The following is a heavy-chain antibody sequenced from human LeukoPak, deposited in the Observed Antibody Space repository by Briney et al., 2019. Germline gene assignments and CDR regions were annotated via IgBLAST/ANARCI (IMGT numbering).Heavy chain of an antibody. D-gene: IGHD6-6*01. CDR1: GFTFDDYT. V-gene: IGHV3-48*01. CDR3: ARSSYYFDY. Sequence: GGSLRLSCAASGFTFDDYTMHWVRQAPGKGLEWVSYISSSSSTIYYADSVKGRFTISRDNAKNSLYLQMNSLRAEDTAVYYCARSSYYFDYWGQGTLVTVSS. CDR2: ISSSSSTI. J-gene: IGHJ4*02.